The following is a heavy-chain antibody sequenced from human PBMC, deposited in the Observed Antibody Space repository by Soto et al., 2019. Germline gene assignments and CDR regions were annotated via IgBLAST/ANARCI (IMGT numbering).Heavy chain of an antibody. D-gene: IGHD3-22*01. CDR3: ARDSTYYYDSSGYYPDAFDI. CDR2: INPNSGGT. Sequence: GASVKVSCKASGYTFTGYYMHWVRQAPGQGLEWMGWINPNSGGTNYAQKFQGWVTMTRDTSISTAYMELSRLRSDDTAVYYCARDSTYYYDSSGYYPDAFDIWGQGTMVTVSS. V-gene: IGHV1-2*04. CDR1: GYTFTGYY. J-gene: IGHJ3*02.